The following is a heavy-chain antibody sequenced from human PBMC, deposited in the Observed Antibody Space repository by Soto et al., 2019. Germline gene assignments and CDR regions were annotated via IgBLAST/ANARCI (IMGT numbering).Heavy chain of an antibody. CDR3: ARGTDSSWTNYYYYGMDV. J-gene: IGHJ6*02. D-gene: IGHD6-13*01. V-gene: IGHV4-59*01. Sequence: SETLSLTCTVSGGSISSYYWSWIRQPPGKGLEWIGYIYYSGSTNYNPSLKSRVTISVDTSKNQFSLKLSSVTAADTAVYYCARGTDSSWTNYYYYGMDVWGQGTTVTVSS. CDR2: IYYSGST. CDR1: GGSISSYY.